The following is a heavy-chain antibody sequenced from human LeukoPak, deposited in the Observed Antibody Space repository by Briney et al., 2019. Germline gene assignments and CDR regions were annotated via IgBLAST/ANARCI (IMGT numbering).Heavy chain of an antibody. V-gene: IGHV3-21*01. Sequence: GGSLRLSCAASGFTFSSYSMNWVRQAPGKGLEWVSSISSSSSYIYYADSVKGRFTISRDNAKNSLYLQMNSLRAEDTAVYYCARDHEQWLANNYFDYWGQGTLVTVSS. J-gene: IGHJ4*02. CDR1: GFTFSSYS. D-gene: IGHD6-19*01. CDR3: ARDHEQWLANNYFDY. CDR2: ISSSSSYI.